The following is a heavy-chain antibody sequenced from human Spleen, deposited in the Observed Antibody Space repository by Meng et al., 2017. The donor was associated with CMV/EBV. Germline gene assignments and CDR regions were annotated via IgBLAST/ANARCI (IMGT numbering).Heavy chain of an antibody. V-gene: IGHV4-34*01. CDR1: GGSFSGYY. J-gene: IGHJ4*02. D-gene: IGHD2-21*01. CDR2: INHSGST. CDR3: ARWAHEAYCGGDCFSGNY. Sequence: SETLSLTCAVYGGSFSGYYWSWIRQPPGKGLEWIGEINHSGSTNYNPSLKSRVTMSVDTSKNQFSLQLSSVTAADTAVYYCARWAHEAYCGGDCFSGNYWGQGTLVTVSS.